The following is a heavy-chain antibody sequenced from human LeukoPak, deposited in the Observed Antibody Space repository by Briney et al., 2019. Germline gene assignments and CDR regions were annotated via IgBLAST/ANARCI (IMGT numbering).Heavy chain of an antibody. CDR3: ARHGRHWSYYFDY. D-gene: IGHD1-1*01. CDR1: GFTFSTYW. Sequence: PGGSLRLSCAASGFTFSTYWMSWVRQAPGKGLEWVANIRDDGGEKHYVDSVEGRFTISRDNAKNSLFLQMNTLRAEDTAIYSCARHGRHWSYYFDYWGQGSLVTVSS. CDR2: IRDDGGEK. V-gene: IGHV3-7*03. J-gene: IGHJ4*02.